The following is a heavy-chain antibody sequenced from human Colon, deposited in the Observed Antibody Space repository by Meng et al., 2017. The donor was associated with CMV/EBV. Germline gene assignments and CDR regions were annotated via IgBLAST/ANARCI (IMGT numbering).Heavy chain of an antibody. CDR1: GDTFSGYY. J-gene: IGHJ5*02. CDR2: IKTNSGGT. V-gene: IGHV1-2*02. D-gene: IGHD5-12*01. CDR3: VRYSGTSFRFDP. Sequence: ASVKVSCKGSGDTFSGYYIHWVRQAPGQGPEWMGYIKTNSGGTNSPQKFLGRVTMTRDTSINTAYMDLNSLTSDDTAVYYCVRYSGTSFRFDPWGQGTQVTVSS.